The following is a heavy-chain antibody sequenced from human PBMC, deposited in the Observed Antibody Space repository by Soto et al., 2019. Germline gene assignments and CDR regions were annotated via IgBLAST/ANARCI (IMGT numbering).Heavy chain of an antibody. D-gene: IGHD2-2*01. CDR3: ARVGYCSSTPCWPIGYFEY. CDR1: GDSISSFY. Sequence: PSETLSLTCTVSGDSISSFYWTWIRQPPGKGLEWVGYIFSSGSTNYNPSLKSRVTISVDTSENQFSLKLTSVTAADTAVYYCARVGYCSSTPCWPIGYFEYWGQGTPVTVSS. V-gene: IGHV4-59*01. CDR2: IFSSGST. J-gene: IGHJ4*02.